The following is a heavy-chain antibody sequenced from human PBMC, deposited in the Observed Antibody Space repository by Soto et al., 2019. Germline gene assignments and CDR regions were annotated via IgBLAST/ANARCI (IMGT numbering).Heavy chain of an antibody. CDR2: ISYDGSNK. D-gene: IGHD1-7*01. J-gene: IGHJ6*02. CDR1: GFTFSSYA. V-gene: IGHV3-30-3*01. CDR3: ARSGTVPNEDYYYYGMDV. Sequence: QVQLVESGGGVVQPGRSLRLSCAASGFTFSSYAMHWVRQAPGKGLEWVAVISYDGSNKYYADSVKGRFTISRDNSKNTLYLQMNSLRAEDTAVYHCARSGTVPNEDYYYYGMDVWGQGTTVTVSS.